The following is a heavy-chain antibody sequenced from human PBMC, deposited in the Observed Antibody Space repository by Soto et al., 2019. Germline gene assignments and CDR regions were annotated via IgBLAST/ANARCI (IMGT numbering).Heavy chain of an antibody. CDR1: GDTFAFYS. CDR3: ATSYGAGYRAFDY. D-gene: IGHD3-10*01. CDR2: INPILSMS. Sequence: QVQLVQSGAEVKRPGSSVKVSCKASGDTFAFYSINWVRQAPGLGLEWMGRINPILSMSNYAQRFQGRVPMTADTSTSTAYMVLNSLRSEDTAIYYCATSYGAGYRAFDYWGQGALVTVSS. J-gene: IGHJ4*02. V-gene: IGHV1-69*02.